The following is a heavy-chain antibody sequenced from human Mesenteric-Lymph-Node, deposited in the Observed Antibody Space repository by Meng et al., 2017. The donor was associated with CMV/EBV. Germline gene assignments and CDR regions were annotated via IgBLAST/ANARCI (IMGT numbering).Heavy chain of an antibody. CDR1: GGSFSGYY. CDR2: INHSGST. J-gene: IGHJ4*02. V-gene: IGHV4-34*01. CDR3: ARGRIEGLGH. Sequence: SETLSLTCAVYGGSFSGYYWSWIRQPPGKGLEWIGEINHSGSTNYNPSLKSRVTISVDTSKNQFSLKLSSVTAADTAVYYCARGRIEGLGHWGQGTLVTVSS. D-gene: IGHD5-12*01.